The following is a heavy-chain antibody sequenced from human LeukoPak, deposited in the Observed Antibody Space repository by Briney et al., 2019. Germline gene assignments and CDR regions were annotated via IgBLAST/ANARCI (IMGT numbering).Heavy chain of an antibody. Sequence: GGSLRLSCAASGFTFSGYGMSWVRQAPGKGLEWVSGISGRGDNTDYADSVKGRFTISRDNSKNTLYLQVNSLRAEDTAVYYCAKSDDYNDRYYFVSWGQGTLVTVSS. CDR2: ISGRGDNT. J-gene: IGHJ4*02. V-gene: IGHV3-23*01. CDR1: GFTFSGYG. D-gene: IGHD5-24*01. CDR3: AKSDDYNDRYYFVS.